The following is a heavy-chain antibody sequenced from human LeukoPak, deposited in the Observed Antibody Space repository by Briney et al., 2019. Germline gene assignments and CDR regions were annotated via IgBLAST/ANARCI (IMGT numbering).Heavy chain of an antibody. CDR1: GFTFSSSW. J-gene: IGHJ4*02. Sequence: GGSLRLSCAASGFTFSSSWLTWVRQAPGTGLEWVANMNQGGSERYFVDSVKGRFTISRDNAKNSLYLQMNSLIAEDTAVYFCARDQRCVFDYWGQGTLVTVAS. CDR3: ARDQRCVFDY. V-gene: IGHV3-7*01. CDR2: MNQGGSER. D-gene: IGHD6-25*01.